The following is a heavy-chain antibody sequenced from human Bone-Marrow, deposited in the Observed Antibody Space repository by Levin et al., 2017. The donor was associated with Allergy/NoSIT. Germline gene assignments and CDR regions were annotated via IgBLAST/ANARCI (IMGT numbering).Heavy chain of an antibody. CDR2: VYHSGST. V-gene: IGHV4-59*01. CDR1: GGSISSYY. D-gene: IGHD3-10*01. Sequence: SETLSLTCSVSGGSISSYYWSWIRQSPGKGLEWIGHVYHSGSTTYNPSFKGRVTISADMSKDQFSLTLTSVTAADTAVYYCATTMVRGDKFDYWGQGTLVIVSA. J-gene: IGHJ4*02. CDR3: ATTMVRGDKFDY.